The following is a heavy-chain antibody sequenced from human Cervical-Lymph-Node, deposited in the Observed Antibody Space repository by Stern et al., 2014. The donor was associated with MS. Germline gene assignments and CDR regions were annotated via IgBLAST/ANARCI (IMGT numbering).Heavy chain of an antibody. J-gene: IGHJ4*02. CDR1: GGTLNNYA. CDR3: ARSPDLYDSSGYYFD. Sequence: QVQLVQSGAEVKKPGSSVKVSCKASGGTLNNYAVSWGRQAPGQGLEWIGKIIPFLGIANYAHKFQGRVTLTAAATTPYMEVSSLRSDDTAVYYCARSPDLYDSSGYYFDWGQGTLVTVSS. D-gene: IGHD3-22*01. CDR2: IIPFLGIA. V-gene: IGHV1-69*09.